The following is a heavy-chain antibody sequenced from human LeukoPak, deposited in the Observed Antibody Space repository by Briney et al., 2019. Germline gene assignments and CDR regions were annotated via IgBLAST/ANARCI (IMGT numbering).Heavy chain of an antibody. CDR2: IYYSGST. Sequence: YPSETLSLTCTVSGGSISSSSYYWGWIRQPPGKGLEWIGSIYYSGSTYYNPSLKSRVTISVDTSKNQFSLKLSSVTAADTAVYYCATPITMVRGVIYYYYGMDVWGQGTTATVSS. CDR1: GGSISSSSYY. CDR3: ATPITMVRGVIYYYYGMDV. V-gene: IGHV4-39*01. D-gene: IGHD3-10*01. J-gene: IGHJ6*02.